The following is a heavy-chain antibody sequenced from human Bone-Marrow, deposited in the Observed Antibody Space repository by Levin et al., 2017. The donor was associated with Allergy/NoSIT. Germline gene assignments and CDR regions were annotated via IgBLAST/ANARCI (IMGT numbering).Heavy chain of an antibody. CDR1: GGTFSSYA. CDR3: ASLGFWSGYYVAYGMDV. CDR2: IIPIFGTA. D-gene: IGHD3-3*01. V-gene: IGHV1-69*06. Sequence: KISCKASGGTFSSYAISWVRQAPGQGLEWMGGIIPIFGTANYAQKFQGRVTITADKSTSTAYMELSSLRSEDTAVYYCASLGFWSGYYVAYGMDVWGQGTTVTVSS. J-gene: IGHJ6*02.